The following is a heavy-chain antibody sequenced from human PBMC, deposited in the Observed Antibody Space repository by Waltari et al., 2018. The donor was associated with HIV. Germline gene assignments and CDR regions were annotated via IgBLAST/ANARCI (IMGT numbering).Heavy chain of an antibody. V-gene: IGHV3-66*02. J-gene: IGHJ4*02. Sequence: EVQVVESGGGLVQPGGSLRLSCAASGFTVTSNYMSCVRPAPGKGLEWVSVIYSGGSTYYADSVKGRFTISRDNSKNTLYLQMNSLRAEDTAVYYCARVGLRGGYSYGQLLCDYWGQGTLVTVSS. D-gene: IGHD5-18*01. CDR3: ARVGLRGGYSYGQLLCDY. CDR1: GFTVTSNY. CDR2: IYSGGST.